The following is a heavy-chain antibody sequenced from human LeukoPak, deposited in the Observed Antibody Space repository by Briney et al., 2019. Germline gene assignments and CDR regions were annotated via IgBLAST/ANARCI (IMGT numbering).Heavy chain of an antibody. CDR2: ISSSSSYI. V-gene: IGHV3-21*01. D-gene: IGHD6-13*01. CDR1: GFTFSSYS. Sequence: GGSLRLSCAASGFTFSSYSMNWVRQAPGKGLEWVSSISSSSSYIYYADSVKGRFTISRDNAKNSLYLQMNSLSAEDTAVYYCARAYTYSSSWYDYWGQGALVTVSS. CDR3: ARAYTYSSSWYDY. J-gene: IGHJ4*02.